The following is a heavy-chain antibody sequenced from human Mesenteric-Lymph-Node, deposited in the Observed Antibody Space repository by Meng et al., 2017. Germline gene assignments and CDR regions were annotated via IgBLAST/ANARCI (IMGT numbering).Heavy chain of an antibody. V-gene: IGHV4-34*01. CDR3: ARGRWDYYDSSGYYRVQYYFDY. CDR1: GGSFSGYY. Sequence: SETLSLTCAVYGGSFSGYYWSWIRQPPGKGLEWIGEINHSGSTNYHPSLKSRVTISVDTSKNQFSLKLSSVTAADTAVYYCARGRWDYYDSSGYYRVQYYFDYWGQGTLVTVSS. CDR2: INHSGST. J-gene: IGHJ4*02. D-gene: IGHD3-22*01.